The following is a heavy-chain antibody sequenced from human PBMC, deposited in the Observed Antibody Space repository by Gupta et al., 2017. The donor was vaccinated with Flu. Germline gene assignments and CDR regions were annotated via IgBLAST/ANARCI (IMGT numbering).Heavy chain of an antibody. J-gene: IGHJ4*02. Sequence: VQLVQSGPEVKKPGASVRASCKTSDYNFSRYGISWVRQAPGQGLEWKGWISGNTNYAQKFQGRISMTSDTATATAYMELRSLTSDDSAIYYCARWVGGRMYYFDYWGQGTLITVSS. D-gene: IGHD4-23*01. CDR2: ISGNT. CDR1: DYNFSRYG. CDR3: ARWVGGRMYYFDY. V-gene: IGHV1-18*01.